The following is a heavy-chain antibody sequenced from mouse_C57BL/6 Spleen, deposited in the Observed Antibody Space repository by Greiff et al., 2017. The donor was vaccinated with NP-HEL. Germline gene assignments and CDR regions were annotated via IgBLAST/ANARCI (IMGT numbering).Heavy chain of an antibody. CDR3: SRGNYDYEGFAY. CDR2: IYPGSGNT. CDR1: GYTFTDYY. J-gene: IGHJ3*01. V-gene: IGHV1-76*01. D-gene: IGHD2-4*01. Sequence: QVQLKQSGAELVRPGASVKLSCKASGYTFTDYYINWVKQRPGQGLEWIARIYPGSGNTYYNEKFKGKATLTAEKSSSTAYMQLSSLTSEDSAVYFCSRGNYDYEGFAYWGQGTLVTVSA.